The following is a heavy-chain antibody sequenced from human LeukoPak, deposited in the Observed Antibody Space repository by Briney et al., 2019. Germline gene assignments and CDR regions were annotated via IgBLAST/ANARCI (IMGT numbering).Heavy chain of an antibody. CDR2: INSDGSST. CDR3: ARDKRIQLWPGPGDY. Sequence: GGSLRLSCAASGFTLSSYWMHWVRQAPGKGLVWVSRINSDGSSTSYADSVKGRFTISRDNAKNTLYLQMNSLRAEDTAVYYCARDKRIQLWPGPGDYWGQGTLVTVSS. CDR1: GFTLSSYW. D-gene: IGHD5-18*01. V-gene: IGHV3-74*01. J-gene: IGHJ4*02.